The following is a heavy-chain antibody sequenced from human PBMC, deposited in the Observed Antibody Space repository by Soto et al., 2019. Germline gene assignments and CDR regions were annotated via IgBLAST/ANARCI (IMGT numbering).Heavy chain of an antibody. Sequence: SETLSLTCAVSGGSISSSNWWSWVRQPPGKGLEWIGEIYHSGSTNYNPSLKSRVTISVDKSKNQLSLKLSSVTAADTAVYYCARDVAGSSWYSVFDYWGQGTLVTVSS. CDR1: GGSISSSNW. CDR3: ARDVAGSSWYSVFDY. D-gene: IGHD6-13*01. J-gene: IGHJ4*02. V-gene: IGHV4-4*02. CDR2: IYHSGST.